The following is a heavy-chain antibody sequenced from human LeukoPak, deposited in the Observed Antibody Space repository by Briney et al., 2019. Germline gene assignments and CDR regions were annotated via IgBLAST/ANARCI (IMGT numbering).Heavy chain of an antibody. CDR3: ARRIRGAPTDH. CDR2: MNPSSGNT. D-gene: IGHD3-10*01. V-gene: IGHV1-8*01. Sequence: ASVKVSCKASGYTFTTYDLNWVRQATGQELEWMGWMNPSSGNTGYAQKFQGRVTMTRNTSISTAYMELNNLTSEDTAVYYCARRIRGAPTDHWGQGTLVTVSS. J-gene: IGHJ4*02. CDR1: GYTFTTYD.